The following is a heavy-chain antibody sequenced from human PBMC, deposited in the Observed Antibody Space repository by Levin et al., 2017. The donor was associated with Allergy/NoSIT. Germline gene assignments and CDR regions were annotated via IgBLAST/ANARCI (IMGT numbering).Heavy chain of an antibody. CDR2: ISGSGGST. CDR3: AKGGASSGWYEARYYYYGMDV. J-gene: IGHJ6*02. CDR1: GFTFSSYA. Sequence: LSLTCAASGFTFSSYAMSWVRQAPGKGLEWVSAISGSGGSTYYADSVKGRFTISRDNSKNTLYLQMNSLRAEDTAVYYCAKGGASSGWYEARYYYYGMDVWGQGTTVTVSS. D-gene: IGHD6-19*01. V-gene: IGHV3-23*01.